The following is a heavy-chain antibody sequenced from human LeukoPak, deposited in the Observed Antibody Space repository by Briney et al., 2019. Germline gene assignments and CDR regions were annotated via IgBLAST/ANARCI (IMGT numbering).Heavy chain of an antibody. V-gene: IGHV1-2*02. J-gene: IGHJ4*02. CDR3: ARARIAVAGATIDY. D-gene: IGHD6-19*01. CDR1: GGTFTGYY. CDR2: INPNSGGT. Sequence: ASVKVSCKASGGTFTGYYMHWVRQAPGQGLEWMGWINPNSGGTNYAQKFQGRVTMTRDTSISTAYMELSRLRSDDTAVYYCARARIAVAGATIDYWGQGTLVTVSS.